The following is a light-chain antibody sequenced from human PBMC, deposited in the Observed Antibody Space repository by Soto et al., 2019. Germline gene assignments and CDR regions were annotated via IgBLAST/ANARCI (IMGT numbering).Light chain of an antibody. CDR2: GAS. CDR1: QSVANNH. J-gene: IGKJ2*01. V-gene: IGKV3-20*01. Sequence: EVVLTQSPGTLSLSPGDTATLSCRASQSVANNHLAWYQQKPGQPPRLLIYGASSWATGTPDRFSGSGSGTDFTLTINRLEPEDFAVYYCQQYGTSPRTFGQGTKLEIK. CDR3: QQYGTSPRT.